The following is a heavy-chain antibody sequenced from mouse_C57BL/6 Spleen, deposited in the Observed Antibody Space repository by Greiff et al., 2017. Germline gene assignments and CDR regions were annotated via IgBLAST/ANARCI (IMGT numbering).Heavy chain of an antibody. CDR3: AREGNWDRYFDV. CDR1: GFTFSDYG. CDR2: ISSGSSTI. J-gene: IGHJ1*03. Sequence: EVKLVESGGGLVKPGGSLKLSCAASGFTFSDYGMHWVRQAPEKGLEWVAYISSGSSTIYYADTVKGRFTISRDNAKNTLFLQMTSLGSEDTAMYYCAREGNWDRYFDVWGTGTTVTVSS. D-gene: IGHD4-1*01. V-gene: IGHV5-17*01.